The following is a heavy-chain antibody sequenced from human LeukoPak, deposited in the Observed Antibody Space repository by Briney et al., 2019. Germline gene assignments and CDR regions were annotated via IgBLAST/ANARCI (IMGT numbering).Heavy chain of an antibody. CDR2: ISAYNGNT. CDR1: GYTLTSYG. CDR3: ARTYCSSTSCYARAILSGSYPTAEYYFDY. Sequence: ASVKVSCKASGYTLTSYGISWVRQAPGQGLEWMGWISAYNGNTNYAQKLQGRVTMTTDTSTSTAYMELRSLRSDDTAVYYCARTYCSSTSCYARAILSGSYPTAEYYFDYWGQGTLVTVSS. J-gene: IGHJ4*02. D-gene: IGHD2-2*01. V-gene: IGHV1-18*01.